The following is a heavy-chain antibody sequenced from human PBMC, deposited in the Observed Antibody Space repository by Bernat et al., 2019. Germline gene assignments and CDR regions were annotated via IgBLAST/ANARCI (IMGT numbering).Heavy chain of an antibody. CDR1: GDSVSSNRAA. CDR2: TYYRSRLYN. D-gene: IGHD3-10*01. Sequence: QVQLPQSGPGLVKPSQTLSLTCAISGDSVSSNRAAWNWIRQSPSRGLEWLGRTYYRSRLYNEYAVPVKSRIIINPDTSKNQFSLQLNSVTPDVTAVYYCARELSDVTGVYALVVWGQGTTVSVSS. J-gene: IGHJ3*01. V-gene: IGHV6-1*01. CDR3: ARELSDVTGVYALVV.